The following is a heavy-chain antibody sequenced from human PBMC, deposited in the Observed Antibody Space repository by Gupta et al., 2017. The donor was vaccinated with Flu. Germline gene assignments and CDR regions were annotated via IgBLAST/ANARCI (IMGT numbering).Heavy chain of an antibody. CDR1: GFTISHNY. V-gene: IGHV3-66*02. CDR3: ASTDGSGDGFNI. Sequence: QLVESGGGLVQPGGSLRLSCAASGFTISHNYMTWVRQAPGKGLAWVSVTYSGDRSYYADSVKGRFTISRDNISRDNSKYMLYLQMNSLRPEDTAVYYCASTDGSGDGFNIWGQGTMVTVSS. D-gene: IGHD3-10*01. J-gene: IGHJ3*02. CDR2: TYSGDRS.